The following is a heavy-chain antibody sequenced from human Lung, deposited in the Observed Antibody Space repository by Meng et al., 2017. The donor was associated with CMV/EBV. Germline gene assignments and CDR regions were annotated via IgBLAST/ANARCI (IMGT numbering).Heavy chain of an antibody. CDR2: IKHDGSEE. CDR3: ARDPGFGALDF. V-gene: IGHV3-7*01. Sequence: GEXXTISCAASGFTFRTSWMSWVRQAPGRGLEWVANIKHDGSEEYYVDSLTGRFTISRDNAKNSLYLQMNSLRAEDTALYYCARDPGFGALDFWGQGTLVTVSS. D-gene: IGHD3-10*01. J-gene: IGHJ4*02. CDR1: GFTFRTSW.